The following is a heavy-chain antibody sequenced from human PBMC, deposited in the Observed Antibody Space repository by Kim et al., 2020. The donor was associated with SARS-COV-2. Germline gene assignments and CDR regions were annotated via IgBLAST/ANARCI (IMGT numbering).Heavy chain of an antibody. Sequence: AESGKGRFTISRDNAKNTLYLEMNSLRAEDTAVYYCARGGNSSSRRAFDYWGQGTLVTVSS. V-gene: IGHV3-74*01. CDR3: ARGGNSSSRRAFDY. D-gene: IGHD6-13*01. J-gene: IGHJ4*02.